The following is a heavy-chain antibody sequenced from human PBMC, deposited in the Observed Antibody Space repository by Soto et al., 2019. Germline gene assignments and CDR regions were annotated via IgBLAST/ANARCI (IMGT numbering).Heavy chain of an antibody. CDR3: ASSSGGSSWYGDFVDP. D-gene: IGHD6-13*01. V-gene: IGHV1-69*02. CDR2: IIPILGIA. J-gene: IGHJ5*02. CDR1: GGTFSSYT. Sequence: ASVKVSCKASGGTFSSYTISWVRQAPGQGLEWMGRIIPILGIANYAQKFQGRVTITADKSTSTAYMELSSLRSEDTAVYYCASSSGGSSWYGDFVDPWGQGTLVTVSS.